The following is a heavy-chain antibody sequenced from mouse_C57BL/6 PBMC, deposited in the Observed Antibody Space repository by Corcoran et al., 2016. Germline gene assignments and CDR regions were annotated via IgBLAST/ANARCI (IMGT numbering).Heavy chain of an antibody. J-gene: IGHJ1*03. CDR1: GYAFSSYW. CDR2: IYPGDGDT. D-gene: IGHD1-1*01. Sequence: QVQLQQSGAELVKPGASVKISCKASGYAFSSYWMTWVKQRPGKGLEWIGQIYPGDGDTNYNGKFKGKATLTADKSSSTAYMQLSSLTSEDSAVYFCARSPSTTVARYFDVWGTGTTVTVSS. V-gene: IGHV1-80*01. CDR3: ARSPSTTVARYFDV.